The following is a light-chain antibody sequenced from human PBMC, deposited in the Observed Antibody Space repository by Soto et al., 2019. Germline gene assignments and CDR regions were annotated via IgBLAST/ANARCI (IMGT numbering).Light chain of an antibody. CDR3: CSFAGTDSYV. V-gene: IGLV2-11*01. J-gene: IGLJ1*01. CDR1: SGDVGGYNY. Sequence: QSVLTQPRSVSGCPGQSVTISCTGSSGDVGGYNYVSWYQQHPGKAPKLIVHDVSLRPSGVPDRFSGSKSGNTASLTISGLQAEDEADYYCCSFAGTDSYVFGVGTKVTVL. CDR2: DVS.